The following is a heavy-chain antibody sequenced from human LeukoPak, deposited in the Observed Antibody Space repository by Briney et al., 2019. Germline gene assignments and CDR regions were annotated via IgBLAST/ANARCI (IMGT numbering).Heavy chain of an antibody. D-gene: IGHD3-9*01. CDR2: ISWNSGSI. CDR1: GFTFDDYA. Sequence: GGSLRLSCAASGFTFDDYAMHWVRQAPGKGLEWVSGISWNSGSIGYADSVKGRFTISRDNAKNSLYLQMNSLRAEDMALYYCAKGSYYDILTGDDAFDIWGQGTMVTVSS. J-gene: IGHJ3*02. V-gene: IGHV3-9*03. CDR3: AKGSYYDILTGDDAFDI.